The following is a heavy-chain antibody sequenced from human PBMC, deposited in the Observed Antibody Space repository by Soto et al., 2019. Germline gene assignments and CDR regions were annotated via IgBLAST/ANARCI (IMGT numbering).Heavy chain of an antibody. CDR1: GFTVSSNY. D-gene: IGHD3-22*01. CDR3: ARIEYYYDSSGLAHDAFDI. Sequence: GGSLRLSCAASGFTVSSNYMSWVRQAPGKGLEWVSVIYSGGSTYYADSVKGRFTISRDNSKNTLYLQMNSLRAEDTAAYYCARIEYYYDSSGLAHDAFDIWGQGTMVTVSS. V-gene: IGHV3-53*01. J-gene: IGHJ3*02. CDR2: IYSGGST.